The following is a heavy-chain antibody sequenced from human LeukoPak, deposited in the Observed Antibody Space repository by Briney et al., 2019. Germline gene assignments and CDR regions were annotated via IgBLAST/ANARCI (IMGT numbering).Heavy chain of an antibody. CDR1: GGSFSGYY. J-gene: IGHJ6*02. V-gene: IGHV4-34*01. CDR3: ARTYSSIGYYYYGMDV. Sequence: SETLSLTCAVYGGSFSGYYWSWIRQPPGKGLEWIGEINHSESTNYNPSLKSRVTISVDTSKNQFSLKLSSVTAADTAVYYCARTYSSIGYYYYGMDVWGQGTTVTVSS. CDR2: INHSEST. D-gene: IGHD6-13*01.